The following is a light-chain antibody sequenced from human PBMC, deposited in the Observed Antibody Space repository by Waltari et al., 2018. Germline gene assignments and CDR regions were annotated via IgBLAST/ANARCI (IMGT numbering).Light chain of an antibody. CDR1: QSVRSNY. CDR3: QQYGSSPRIT. CDR2: GAS. Sequence: EIVLTQSPGTLSLSPGERATLPCRASQSVRSNYLAWYQQKPGQAPRLLMYGASSRATGIPDRFSGSGSGTDFTLTISRLEPEDFAVYYCQQYGSSPRITFGPGTKVDIK. J-gene: IGKJ3*01. V-gene: IGKV3-20*01.